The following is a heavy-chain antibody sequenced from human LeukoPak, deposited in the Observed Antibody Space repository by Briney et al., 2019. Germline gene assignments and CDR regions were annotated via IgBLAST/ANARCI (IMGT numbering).Heavy chain of an antibody. CDR1: GGTFSSYT. CDR3: ATDLAVAGSGHHY. Sequence: SVKVSCKASGGTFSSYTISWVRQAPGQGLEWMGRIIPILGTANYAQKFQGRVTITADKSTSTAYMELSSLRSEDTAVYYCATDLAVAGSGHHYWGQGTLVTVSS. D-gene: IGHD6-19*01. CDR2: IIPILGTA. J-gene: IGHJ4*02. V-gene: IGHV1-69*08.